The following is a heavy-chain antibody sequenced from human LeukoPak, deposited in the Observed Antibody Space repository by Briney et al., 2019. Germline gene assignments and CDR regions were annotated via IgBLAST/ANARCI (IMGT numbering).Heavy chain of an antibody. CDR3: ARIAVFDSNWFDP. CDR2: IYYSGST. D-gene: IGHD5/OR15-5a*01. Sequence: SETLSLTCSVSGGSISSGLYGWSWIRQPAGKGLEWIGSIYYSGSTYYNPSLKSRVTISVDTSKNQFSLKLSSVTAADTAVYYCARIAVFDSNWFDPWGQGTLVTVSS. V-gene: IGHV4-39*07. J-gene: IGHJ5*02. CDR1: GGSISSGLYG.